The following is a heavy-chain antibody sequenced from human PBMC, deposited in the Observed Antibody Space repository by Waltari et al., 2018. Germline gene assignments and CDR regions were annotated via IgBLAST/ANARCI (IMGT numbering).Heavy chain of an antibody. Sequence: QVQLQESGPGLVKPSETLSLTCAVSGYSISSGYYWGWIRQPPGKGREWIGSIYHSGSTYYNPSLKSRVTISVDTSKNQFSLKLSSVTAADTAVYYCARHRRGSGWGFNYYYYMDVWGKGTTVTVSS. CDR2: IYHSGST. V-gene: IGHV4-38-2*01. CDR1: GYSISSGYY. D-gene: IGHD6-19*01. J-gene: IGHJ6*03. CDR3: ARHRRGSGWGFNYYYYMDV.